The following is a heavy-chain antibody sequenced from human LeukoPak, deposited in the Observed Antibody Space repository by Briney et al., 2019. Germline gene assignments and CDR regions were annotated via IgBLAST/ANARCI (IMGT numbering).Heavy chain of an antibody. CDR1: GYTFTSYG. V-gene: IGHV1-18*01. CDR3: ARGVSEGELLGEVEFDY. J-gene: IGHJ4*02. CDR2: ISAYNGTT. D-gene: IGHD1-26*01. Sequence: ASVKVSCKASGYTFTSYGISWVRQAPGQGLEWMGWISAYNGTTNYAQKLQGRVTMTTDTSTSTAYMELRSLRSDDTAVYYCARGVSEGELLGEVEFDYWGQGTLVTVSS.